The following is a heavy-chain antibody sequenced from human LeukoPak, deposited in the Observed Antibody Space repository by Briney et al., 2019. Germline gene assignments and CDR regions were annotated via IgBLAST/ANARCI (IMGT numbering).Heavy chain of an antibody. J-gene: IGHJ6*02. Sequence: GGSLRLSCAASGFTFSSYAMSWVRQAPGKGLEWVSAISGSGGSTYYADSVKGRFTISRDNSKNTLYLRMNSLRAEDTAVYYCGGSHYYYYGMDVWGQGTTVTVSS. V-gene: IGHV3-23*01. CDR1: GFTFSSYA. D-gene: IGHD3-10*01. CDR2: ISGSGGST. CDR3: GGSHYYYYGMDV.